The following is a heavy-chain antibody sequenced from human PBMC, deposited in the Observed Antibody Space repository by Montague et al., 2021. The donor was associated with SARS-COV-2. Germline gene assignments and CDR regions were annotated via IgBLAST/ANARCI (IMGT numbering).Heavy chain of an antibody. Sequence: SETLSLTCTVSGGSISSNFWSWIRQPPGKGLEWIGYIYYSGSTNYNPSLKSRVTISVDTSKKQFSLQLSSVTAADTAVYYCARTRGYDPLFDFWGQGTLLTVSS. D-gene: IGHD5-12*01. CDR2: IYYSGST. CDR3: ARTRGYDPLFDF. J-gene: IGHJ4*02. V-gene: IGHV4-59*01. CDR1: GGSISSNF.